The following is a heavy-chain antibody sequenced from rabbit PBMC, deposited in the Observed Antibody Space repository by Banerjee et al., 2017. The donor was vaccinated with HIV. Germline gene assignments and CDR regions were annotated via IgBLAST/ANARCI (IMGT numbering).Heavy chain of an antibody. J-gene: IGHJ4*01. CDR1: GIDFSSYG. Sequence: QEQLVESGGGLVQPEGSLKLSCKASGIDFSSYGISWVRQAPGKGLEWIAYIYINTYYASWAKGRFTISKTSSTTVTLQMTSLTAADTATYFCARWAGSTYYSLWGPGTLVTVS. D-gene: IGHD8-1*01. CDR3: ARWAGSTYYSL. CDR2: IYINT. V-gene: IGHV1S45*01.